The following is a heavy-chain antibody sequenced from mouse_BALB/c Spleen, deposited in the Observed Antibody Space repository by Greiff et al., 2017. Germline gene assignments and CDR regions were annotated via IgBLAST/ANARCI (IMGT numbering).Heavy chain of an antibody. CDR2: ISSGGSYT. CDR1: GFTFSSYA. J-gene: IGHJ3*01. CDR3: AREGSTMITTGPAWFAY. Sequence: EVQGVESGGGLVKPGGSLKLSCAASGFTFSSYAMSWVRQSPEKRLEWVAEISSGGSYTYYPDTVTGRFTISRDNAKNTLYLEMSSLRSEDTAMYYCAREGSTMITTGPAWFAYWGQGTLVTVSA. V-gene: IGHV5-9-4*01. D-gene: IGHD2-4*01.